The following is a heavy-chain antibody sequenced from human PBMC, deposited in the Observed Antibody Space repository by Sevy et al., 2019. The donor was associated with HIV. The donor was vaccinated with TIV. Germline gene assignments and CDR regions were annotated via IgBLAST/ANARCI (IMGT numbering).Heavy chain of an antibody. CDR3: ARVCEREPDPLYFYDMDV. D-gene: IGHD1-26*01. V-gene: IGHV1-46*01. CDR2: INPGGGGP. Sequence: ASVKVSCKASGYTFTNYYIHWVRQAPGHGLEWMGIINPGGGGPRYAQRFKGRVTMTRDTSTSKLYMDLNSLGSEDTAGYYCARVCEREPDPLYFYDMDVWGQGTTVTVSS. J-gene: IGHJ6*02. CDR1: GYTFTNYY.